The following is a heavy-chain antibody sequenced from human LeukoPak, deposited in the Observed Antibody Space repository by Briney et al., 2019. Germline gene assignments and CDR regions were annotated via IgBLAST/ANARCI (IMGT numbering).Heavy chain of an antibody. CDR3: ARGRYGDDGHY. D-gene: IGHD4-17*01. CDR2: INYSGST. CDR1: GASISNYY. Sequence: SETLSLTCTVPGASISNYYWSWIRQPPGKGLEWVAYINYSGSTRYNTSLKSRVTISVDTSKNQFSLKLNSVTAADTAVYYCARGRYGDDGHYWGQGTLVTVSS. J-gene: IGHJ4*02. V-gene: IGHV4-59*01.